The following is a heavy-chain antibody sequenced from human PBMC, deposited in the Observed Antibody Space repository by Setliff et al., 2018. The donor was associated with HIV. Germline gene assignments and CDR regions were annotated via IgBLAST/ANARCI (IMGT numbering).Heavy chain of an antibody. CDR2: IYPSGSPDYPSGNT. J-gene: IGHJ5*02. V-gene: IGHV4-59*08. Sequence: PSETLSLTCTVSGGSISSYYWSWIRQPPGKGLEWIGYIYPSGSPDYPSGNTVYNPSFRSRVTLLLDTSKNQFSLKLTSVTAADTAVYYCVRHHDSDFSGDPGWFDPWGQGILVTVSS. CDR3: VRHHDSDFSGDPGWFDP. D-gene: IGHD2-15*01. CDR1: GGSISSYY.